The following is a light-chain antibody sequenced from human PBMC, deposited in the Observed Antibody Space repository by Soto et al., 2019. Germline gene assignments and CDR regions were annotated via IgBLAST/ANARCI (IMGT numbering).Light chain of an antibody. Sequence: EIVMTQSPATLSVSPGERATLSCRASQSVGSNLAWYQQKPGQAPRLLIYGASTRATGIPARFSGSGSGTDFTLTISSLQSEDFAIHFSQQYNNWPPDRTFGQGTKVEIK. CDR3: QQYNNWPPDRT. V-gene: IGKV3-15*01. CDR1: QSVGSN. J-gene: IGKJ1*01. CDR2: GAS.